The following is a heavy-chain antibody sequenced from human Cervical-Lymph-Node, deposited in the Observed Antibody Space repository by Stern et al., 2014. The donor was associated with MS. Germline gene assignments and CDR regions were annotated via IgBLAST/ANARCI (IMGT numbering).Heavy chain of an antibody. Sequence: VQLVESGAEVKKPGASVKVSCKAFGYTFTSNKMHWVRQAPGQGLEWMGIINPGGGSTRYAQKLQGGVTMTRDTSTSTVYMELTSLRSEDTAVYSCARDNGGWSVDSWGQGTLVIVSS. J-gene: IGHJ4*02. V-gene: IGHV1-46*01. D-gene: IGHD6-19*01. CDR3: ARDNGGWSVDS. CDR1: GYTFTSNK. CDR2: INPGGGST.